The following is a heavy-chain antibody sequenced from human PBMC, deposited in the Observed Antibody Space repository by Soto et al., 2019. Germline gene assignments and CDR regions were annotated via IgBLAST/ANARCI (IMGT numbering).Heavy chain of an antibody. CDR3: ARSVGGGIFGTHLGYYYYMDV. CDR2: INHSGST. V-gene: IGHV4-34*01. CDR1: GGSFSGYY. Sequence: PSETLSLTCAVYGGSFSGYYWSWIRQPPGKGLEWIGEINHSGSTNYNPSLKSRVTISVDTSKNQFSLKLSSVTAADTAVYYCARSVGGGIFGTHLGYYYYMDVWGKGTTVTVSS. D-gene: IGHD2-15*01. J-gene: IGHJ6*03.